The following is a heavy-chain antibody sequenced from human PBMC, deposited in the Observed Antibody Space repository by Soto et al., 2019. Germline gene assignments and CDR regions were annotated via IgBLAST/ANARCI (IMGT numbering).Heavy chain of an antibody. CDR3: ARNSGSSLPFDY. CDR1: GGTFSSYA. CDR2: IIPIFGTA. V-gene: IGHV1-69*13. D-gene: IGHD1-26*01. J-gene: IGHJ4*02. Sequence: PSVKVSCKASGGTFSSYAISWVRQAPGQGLEWMGGIIPIFGTANYAQKFQGRVTITADESTSTAYMELSSLRSEDTAVYYCARNSGSSLPFDYWGQGTLVTVSS.